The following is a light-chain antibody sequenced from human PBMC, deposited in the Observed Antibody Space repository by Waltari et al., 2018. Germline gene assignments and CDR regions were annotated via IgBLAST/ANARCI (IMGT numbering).Light chain of an antibody. CDR3: ISYTSSRHYV. CDR1: NVGSKS. V-gene: IGLV3-21*02. J-gene: IGLJ1*01. CDR2: DDT. Sequence: SYVLTQAPSVSVAPRQAAGITCGGNNVGSKSVHWYQQKPGQAPALVVYDDTDRPSGIPERFSGSNSANTATLTISGLQPDDEADYHCISYTSSRHYVFGSGTKVIVL.